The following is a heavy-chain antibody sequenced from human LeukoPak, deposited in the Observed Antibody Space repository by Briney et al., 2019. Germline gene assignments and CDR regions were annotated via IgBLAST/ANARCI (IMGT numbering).Heavy chain of an antibody. CDR3: AKWEQSTNAFDI. D-gene: IGHD1/OR15-1a*01. CDR1: GDSISRFY. CDR2: ISYSGSSDYNPSLKSRLT. J-gene: IGHJ3*02. V-gene: IGHV4-59*01. Sequence: SETLSLTCNVSGDSISRFYWNWIRQPPGKGLEWIGYISYSGSSDYNPSLKSRLTNYNPSLKSRVTMSVDTSKNQLSLRLNSVTAADTAVYYCAKWEQSTNAFDIWGQGTMVTVSS.